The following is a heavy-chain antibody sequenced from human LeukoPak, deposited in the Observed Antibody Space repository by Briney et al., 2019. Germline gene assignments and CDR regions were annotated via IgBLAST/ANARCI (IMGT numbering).Heavy chain of an antibody. V-gene: IGHV3-7*01. CDR1: GFTFSSYW. J-gene: IGHJ6*02. CDR2: IKQDGSEK. CDR3: AKASDTAMVRYYYYGMDV. Sequence: GGSLRLSCAASGFTFSSYWMSWVRQALGKGLEWVANIKQDGSEKYYVDSVKGRFTISRDNAKNSLYLQMNSLRAEDTAVYYCAKASDTAMVRYYYYGMDVWGQGTTVTVSS. D-gene: IGHD5-18*01.